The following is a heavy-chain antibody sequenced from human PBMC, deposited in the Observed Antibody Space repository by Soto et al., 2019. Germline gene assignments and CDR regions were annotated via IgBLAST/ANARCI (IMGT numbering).Heavy chain of an antibody. V-gene: IGHV5-51*01. CDR3: ARSSVAGRYYYYYGVDV. J-gene: IGHJ6*02. D-gene: IGHD6-19*01. CDR1: GYKFIDYW. CDR2: IYPGDFDI. Sequence: PGESLKISCKGSGYKFIDYWIGWVRQVPGKGLEWMGSIYPGDFDIKYGPSFQGQVTISADKSITTVYLQWSSLKASDTGIYYCARSSVAGRYYYYYGVDVWGQGTTVTVSS.